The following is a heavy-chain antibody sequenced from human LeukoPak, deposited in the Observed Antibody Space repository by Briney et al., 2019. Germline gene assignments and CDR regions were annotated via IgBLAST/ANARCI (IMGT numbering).Heavy chain of an antibody. Sequence: GGSLRLSCAASGFTFSSYAMSWVRQAPGKGLERVSAIGGGGNGFTTYYGEFMKGRFTISRDNSKNTLYLQMNSLRAEDTAVYYCARDLVRFGGWYDHWGQGTLVTVSS. CDR2: IGGGGNGFTT. CDR3: ARDLVRFGGWYDH. V-gene: IGHV3-23*01. J-gene: IGHJ5*02. D-gene: IGHD2-15*01. CDR1: GFTFSSYA.